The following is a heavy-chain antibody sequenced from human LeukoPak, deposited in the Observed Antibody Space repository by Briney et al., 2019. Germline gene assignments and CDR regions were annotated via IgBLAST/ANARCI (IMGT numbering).Heavy chain of an antibody. D-gene: IGHD6-19*01. V-gene: IGHV3-66*01. CDR3: TRVLYSSGWYGDHY. CDR1: GFTVSSNY. J-gene: IGHJ4*02. CDR2: IYSGGST. Sequence: GGSLRLSCAASGFTVSSNYMGWVRQAPGKGLEWVSVIYSGGSTYYADSVKGRFTISRDNSKNTLYLQMNSLRAEDTAVYYCTRVLYSSGWYGDHYWGQGTLVTVSS.